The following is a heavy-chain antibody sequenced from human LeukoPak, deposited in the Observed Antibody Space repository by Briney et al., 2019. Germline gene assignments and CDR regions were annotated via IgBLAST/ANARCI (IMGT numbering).Heavy chain of an antibody. D-gene: IGHD5-12*01. CDR1: GFTFSSYS. CDR2: ISGSGGST. V-gene: IGHV3-23*01. Sequence: GGSLRLSCAASGFTFSSYSMNWVRQAPGKGLEWVSAISGSGGSTYYADSVKGRFTISRDNSKNTLYLQMNSLRAEDTAVYYCAKVGGYHYDYWGQGTLVTVSS. J-gene: IGHJ4*02. CDR3: AKVGGYHYDY.